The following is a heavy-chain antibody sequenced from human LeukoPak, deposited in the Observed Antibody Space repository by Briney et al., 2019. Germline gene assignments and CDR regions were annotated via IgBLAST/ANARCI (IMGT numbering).Heavy chain of an antibody. Sequence: SETLSLTCTVSGGSTSSYYWNWIRQSAGKGLEWIGRIYTSGSTNYNPSLKSRVSMSVDTSKNQFSLKLSSVTAADTAVYYCASSGSSWYENWLDPWGPGTLVTVSS. CDR2: IYTSGST. J-gene: IGHJ5*02. D-gene: IGHD6-13*01. CDR3: ASSGSSWYENWLDP. CDR1: GGSTSSYY. V-gene: IGHV4-4*07.